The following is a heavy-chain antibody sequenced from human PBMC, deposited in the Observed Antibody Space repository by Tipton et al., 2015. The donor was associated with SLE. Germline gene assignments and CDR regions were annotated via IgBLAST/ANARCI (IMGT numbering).Heavy chain of an antibody. CDR2: SNDSGKT. CDR1: GGSLSGHY. J-gene: IGHJ5*02. D-gene: IGHD3-3*01. CDR3: AKVTVFGVAIFGYNWFDP. Sequence: TLSLTCAVYGGSLSGHYWSWVRQTPGKGLECIGESNDSGKTNYNAALKSRATISVDTSRNQFSLRLTSVTAADTGVYYCAKVTVFGVAIFGYNWFDPWGQGTLVTVAS. V-gene: IGHV4-34*01.